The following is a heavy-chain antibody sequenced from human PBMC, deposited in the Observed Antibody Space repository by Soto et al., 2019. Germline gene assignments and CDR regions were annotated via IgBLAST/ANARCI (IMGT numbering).Heavy chain of an antibody. CDR3: AQDRRKGVVADPFDY. V-gene: IGHV3-30*18. J-gene: IGHJ4*02. CDR2: ISYDGSNK. D-gene: IGHD2-15*01. Sequence: QVQLVESGGGVVQPGRSLRLSCAASGFTFSSYGMHWVRQAPGKGLEWVAVISYDGSNKYYADSVKGRFTISRDNSKKTRDLQMKSLRAEDTAVYYCAQDRRKGVVADPFDYWGQGTLVTVSS. CDR1: GFTFSSYG.